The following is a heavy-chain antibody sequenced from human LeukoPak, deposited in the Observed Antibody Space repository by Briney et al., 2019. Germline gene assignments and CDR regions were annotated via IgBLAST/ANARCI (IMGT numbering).Heavy chain of an antibody. CDR3: ARERGGWSCFDY. D-gene: IGHD2-21*01. Sequence: GGSLRLSCAASGFTFGDYWMSWVRQAPGKGLEWVANIKQDGSEKYYVDSVKGRFSISRDNAKNALYLQMNSLRAEDTAVYYCARERGGWSCFDYWGQGTLVTVSS. V-gene: IGHV3-7*01. J-gene: IGHJ4*02. CDR2: IKQDGSEK. CDR1: GFTFGDYW.